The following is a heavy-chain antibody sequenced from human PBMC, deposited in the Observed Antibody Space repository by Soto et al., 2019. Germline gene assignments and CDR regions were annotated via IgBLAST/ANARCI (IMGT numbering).Heavy chain of an antibody. CDR1: SGSISSPDYY. CDR2: IYYTGNH. CDR3: ASGGSSNWFDP. D-gene: IGHD1-26*01. J-gene: IGHJ5*02. Sequence: QVRLQESGPGLVKPSQTLSLTCTVSSGSISSPDYYWSWIRQPPGKGLEWIGYIYYTGNHFYNPSLKRRVIMSVDTSTHQFSLKVTSVTAADTAVYYCASGGSSNWFDPWGQGTLVTVSS. V-gene: IGHV4-30-4*01.